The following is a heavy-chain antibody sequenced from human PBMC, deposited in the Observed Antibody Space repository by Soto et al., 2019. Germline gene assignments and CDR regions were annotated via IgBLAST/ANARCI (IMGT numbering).Heavy chain of an antibody. J-gene: IGHJ4*02. V-gene: IGHV1-69*01. CDR2: IIPIFGTA. CDR3: ARGSYYYDSSGPPYYFDY. Sequence: QVQLVQSGAEVKKPGSSVKVSCKASGGTFSSYAISWVRQAPRQGLEWMGGIIPIFGTANYAQKFQGRVTITADESTSTAYMELSSLSSEDTAVYYCARGSYYYDSSGPPYYFDYWGQGTLVTVSS. CDR1: GGTFSSYA. D-gene: IGHD3-22*01.